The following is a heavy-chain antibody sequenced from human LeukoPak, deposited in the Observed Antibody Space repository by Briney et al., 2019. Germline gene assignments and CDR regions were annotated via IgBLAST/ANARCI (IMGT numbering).Heavy chain of an antibody. V-gene: IGHV4-30-4*01. D-gene: IGHD2-21*02. CDR1: GGSFSGCDCY. CDR3: ARDVEDGGNSDRDAFDI. J-gene: IGHJ3*02. CDR2: LCYSRST. Sequence: SETLSLTCTVSGGSFSGCDCYWSWHPQPPGMGLEWVGYLCYSRSTYYTPSLKSRVTIAVDTSKNQFSLKLSSVTAADTAVYYCARDVEDGGNSDRDAFDIWGQGTTVIVSS.